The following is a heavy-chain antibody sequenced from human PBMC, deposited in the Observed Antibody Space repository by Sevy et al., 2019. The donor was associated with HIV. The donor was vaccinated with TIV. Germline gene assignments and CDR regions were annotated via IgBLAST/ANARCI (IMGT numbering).Heavy chain of an antibody. Sequence: GGSLRLSCEASGFPFSSHWMHWVRQGPGQGLVWVSGINSDDTSIPYADSVKGRFPISRDNVKNTVYLPMSSLSDEDTALYYCARGSGVAFDYWGQGTLVTVSS. V-gene: IGHV3-74*01. CDR2: INSDDTSI. CDR3: ARGSGVAFDY. CDR1: GFPFSSHW. J-gene: IGHJ4*02. D-gene: IGHD3-10*01.